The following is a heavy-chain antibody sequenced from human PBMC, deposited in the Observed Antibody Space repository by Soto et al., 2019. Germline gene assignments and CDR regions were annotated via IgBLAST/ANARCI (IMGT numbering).Heavy chain of an antibody. V-gene: IGHV3-30*18. D-gene: IGHD6-19*01. CDR1: GFTFSSYG. J-gene: IGHJ6*02. CDR2: ISYDGSNK. Sequence: GWSLRLSCAASGFTFSSYGMHLVRQAPGKGLEWVAVISYDGSNKYYADSVKGRFTISRDNSKNTLYLQMNSLRAEDTAVYYCAKDLRIAVSDGDYYSYGMEVWGQGTKVTVS. CDR3: AKDLRIAVSDGDYYSYGMEV.